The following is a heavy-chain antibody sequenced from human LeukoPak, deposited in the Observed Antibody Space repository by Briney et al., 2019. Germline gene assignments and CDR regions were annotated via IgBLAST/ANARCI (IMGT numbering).Heavy chain of an antibody. CDR2: ISWNSGSI. D-gene: IGHD3-10*01. V-gene: IGHV3-9*01. CDR3: AKGGYYYGSGSYFDY. CDR1: GFTFDDYA. Sequence: PGGSLRLSCAASGFTFDDYAMHWVRQAPGKGLEWVSGISWNSGSIGYADSVKGRFTISRDNAKNSLYLQMNSLRAEDTALYYCAKGGYYYGSGSYFDYWGQGTLVTVSS. J-gene: IGHJ4*02.